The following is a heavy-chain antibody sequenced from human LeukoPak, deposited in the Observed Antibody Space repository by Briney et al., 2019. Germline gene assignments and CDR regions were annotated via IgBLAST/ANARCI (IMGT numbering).Heavy chain of an antibody. CDR2: INPNSGGT. D-gene: IGHD2-2*02. CDR1: VYTFTGYY. Sequence: ASVKLSCKASVYTFTGYYMHWVRQAPGQGLEWMGWINPNSGGTNYAQKLQSRVTMTRDTSISTAYMELSTLRSADTAVYYCAKGYCRSTNCYTLDYWGQGHLVTVSP. J-gene: IGHJ4*02. V-gene: IGHV1-2*02. CDR3: AKGYCRSTNCYTLDY.